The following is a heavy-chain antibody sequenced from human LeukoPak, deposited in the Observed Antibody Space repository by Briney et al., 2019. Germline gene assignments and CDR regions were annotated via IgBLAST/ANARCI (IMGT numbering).Heavy chain of an antibody. V-gene: IGHV1-69*05. CDR3: AGVTKDHLRYYFDY. Sequence: ASVKVSCKASGGTFSSYAISWVRQAPGQRLEWMGGIIPIFGTANYAQKFQGRVTITTDESTSTAYMELSSLRSEDTAVYYCAGVTKDHLRYYFDYWGQGTLVTVSS. CDR1: GGTFSSYA. CDR2: IIPIFGTA. D-gene: IGHD1-1*01. J-gene: IGHJ4*02.